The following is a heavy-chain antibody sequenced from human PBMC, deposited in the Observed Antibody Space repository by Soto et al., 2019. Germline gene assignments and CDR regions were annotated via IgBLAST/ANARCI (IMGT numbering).Heavy chain of an antibody. D-gene: IGHD2-2*01. CDR2: IYWDDDK. Sequence: TATLTLRGHISGFALRTKGKGVGWIRQPPGKALEWLALIYWDDDKRYSPSLKSRLTITKDTSKNQVVLTMTNMDPVDTATYCFAHNDVVVPAAMIFDYWGQGTLVPVSS. CDR3: AHNDVVVPAAMIFDY. V-gene: IGHV2-5*02. CDR1: GFALRTKGKG. J-gene: IGHJ4*02.